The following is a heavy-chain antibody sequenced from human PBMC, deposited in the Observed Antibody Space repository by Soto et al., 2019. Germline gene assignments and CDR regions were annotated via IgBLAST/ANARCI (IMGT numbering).Heavy chain of an antibody. CDR1: GFSLSRKGMS. J-gene: IGHJ4*02. CDR2: IDWEEEK. V-gene: IGHV2-70*12. CDR3: AHRDSTGTTTYFDS. D-gene: IGHD1-1*01. Sequence: SGPTLVNPKQTLILTCAFSGFSLSRKGMSVSWIRQPPGKALEFLALIDWEEEKFYSPSLRTRLTVSKDTSKNQVVLTMTNMDPKDTATYYCAHRDSTGTTTYFDSWGQGIPVTVSS.